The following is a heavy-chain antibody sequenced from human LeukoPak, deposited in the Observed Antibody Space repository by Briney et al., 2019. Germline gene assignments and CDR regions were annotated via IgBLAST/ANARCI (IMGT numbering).Heavy chain of an antibody. V-gene: IGHV4-39*07. CDR3: ARGPTHYYGSGSYYNRAPYYYMDV. CDR1: GGSISSSSYY. CDR2: IYYSGST. Sequence: SETLSLTCTVSGGSISSSSYYWGWIRQPPGKGLEWIGSIYYSGSTNYNPSLKSRVTISVDTSKNQFSLKLSSVTAADTAVYYCARGPTHYYGSGSYYNRAPYYYMDVWGKGTTVTVSS. D-gene: IGHD3-10*01. J-gene: IGHJ6*03.